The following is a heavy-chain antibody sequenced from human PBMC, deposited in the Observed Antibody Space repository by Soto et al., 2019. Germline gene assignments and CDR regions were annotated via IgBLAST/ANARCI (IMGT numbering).Heavy chain of an antibody. Sequence: LSLTCTVSGGSISSGDYYWNWIRQPPGKGLEWIGFMYNRGSTYYNPSLKSRVTISVDTSKNQFSLKLTSVTAADTAVYYCARNDYDYVWESPGGDAFDIWGQGTLVTVSS. CDR2: MYNRGST. J-gene: IGHJ3*02. V-gene: IGHV4-30-4*01. CDR1: GGSISSGDYY. CDR3: ARNDYDYVWESPGGDAFDI. D-gene: IGHD3-16*01.